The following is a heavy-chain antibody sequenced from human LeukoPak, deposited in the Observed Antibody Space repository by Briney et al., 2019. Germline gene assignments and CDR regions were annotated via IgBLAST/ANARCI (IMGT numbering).Heavy chain of an antibody. Sequence: GGSLRLSCAASGFTFSSNWMHWVRQAPGKGLVWVSQINSDGSSTNYADSVKGRFTISRDNSKNTLYLQMNSLRAEDTAVYYCARGGSYQRYFDLWGRGTLVTVSS. CDR2: INSDGSST. D-gene: IGHD1-26*01. CDR1: GFTFSSNW. J-gene: IGHJ2*01. CDR3: ARGGSYQRYFDL. V-gene: IGHV3-74*01.